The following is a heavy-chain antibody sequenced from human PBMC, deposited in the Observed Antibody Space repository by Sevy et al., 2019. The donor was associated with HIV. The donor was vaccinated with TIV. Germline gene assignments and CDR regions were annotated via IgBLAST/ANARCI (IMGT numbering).Heavy chain of an antibody. CDR2: IFGSGST. CDR3: VSLFLSYRSGWSYFDY. CDR1: GFTVNDKY. V-gene: IGHV3-66*02. Sequence: GGSLRLSCAISGFTVNDKYIIWVRQAPGKGLEWVSVIFGSGSTYYADSAKGRFTISKDNSKNTVYLQMSSLRAEDTAVYYCVSLFLSYRSGWSYFDYWGQGTLVTVSS. D-gene: IGHD6-19*01. J-gene: IGHJ4*02.